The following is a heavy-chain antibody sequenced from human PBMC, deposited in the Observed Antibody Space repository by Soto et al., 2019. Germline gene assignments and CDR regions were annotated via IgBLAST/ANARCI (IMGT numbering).Heavy chain of an antibody. J-gene: IGHJ4*02. V-gene: IGHV3-30*18. Sequence: GGSLRLSCVGSGFTFSSYGVHWVRQAPGKGLECVAVISDTGSSHYYAASVEGRFTISRENSKNTLSLHMDRLRVEDTAVYYCAKDRGGDCPDNSCYFGADYWGQGTPVTVSS. CDR1: GFTFSSYG. D-gene: IGHD2-2*01. CDR3: AKDRGGDCPDNSCYFGADY. CDR2: ISDTGSSH.